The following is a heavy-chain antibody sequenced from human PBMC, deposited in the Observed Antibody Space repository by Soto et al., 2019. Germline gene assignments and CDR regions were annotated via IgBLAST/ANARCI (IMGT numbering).Heavy chain of an antibody. CDR1: GFTFSNYA. CDR2: ITNGGGST. Sequence: EVQLLESGGDLVQPGGSLRLSCLASGFTFSNYAMSWVRQAPGKGLEWVSAITNGGGSTYYADSVKGRFTISRDDSKNTICLQITSLRAEETAVYYCVKDWTGDKCPCMDVWGQGTTVTVSS. J-gene: IGHJ6*02. D-gene: IGHD2-8*02. V-gene: IGHV3-23*01. CDR3: VKDWTGDKCPCMDV.